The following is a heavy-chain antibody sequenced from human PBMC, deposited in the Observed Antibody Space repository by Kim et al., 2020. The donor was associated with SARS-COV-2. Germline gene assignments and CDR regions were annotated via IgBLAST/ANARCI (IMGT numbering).Heavy chain of an antibody. D-gene: IGHD1-7*01. V-gene: IGHV5-10-1*01. J-gene: IGHJ5*02. Sequence: TPSFQGHVTISADKSISTAYLQWSSRKASDTAMYYCARQIWNYRGNWFDPWGQGTLVTVSS. CDR3: ARQIWNYRGNWFDP.